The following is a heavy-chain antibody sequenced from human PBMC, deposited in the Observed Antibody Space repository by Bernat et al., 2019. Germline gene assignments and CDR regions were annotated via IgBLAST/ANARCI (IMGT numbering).Heavy chain of an antibody. Sequence: QVQLQESGPGLVKPSQTLTLTCTVSGGSISSGDFYWSWIRQPPGKGLDWIGYVYHSGSTYYNPSLKSRLTISVDTSKNQFSLNVSSVTAADTAVYFCARGGTRWGLDVWGQGTTVTVSS. CDR1: GGSISSGDFY. CDR2: VYHSGST. J-gene: IGHJ6*02. V-gene: IGHV4-30-4*01. CDR3: ARGGTRWGLDV. D-gene: IGHD1-1*01.